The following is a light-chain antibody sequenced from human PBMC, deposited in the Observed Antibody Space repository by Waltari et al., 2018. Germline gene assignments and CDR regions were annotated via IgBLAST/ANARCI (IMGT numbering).Light chain of an antibody. CDR2: AAS. V-gene: IGKV1-17*01. CDR3: LQHNSYPFT. CDR1: QGIRVY. Sequence: DIQMTPSPSPLSASVGDRVTITCRASQGIRVYLGWYQQKPGRAPKRLIYAASRLQSGVPSRFSGSGSGTEFTLTISSLEPEDFGTYYCLQHNSYPFTFGPGTKVDIK. J-gene: IGKJ3*01.